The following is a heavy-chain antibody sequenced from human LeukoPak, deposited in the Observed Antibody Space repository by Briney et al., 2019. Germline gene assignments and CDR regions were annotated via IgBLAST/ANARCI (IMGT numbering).Heavy chain of an antibody. V-gene: IGHV3-74*03. Sequence: GGSLRLSCATSGFTFSRHWMRWVRQVPGKGLVWISCINTDGTRTTYADSVKGRFTISRDNAKNTLYLQVDGPRDEDTAVYFCSRGMDGYNIDFWGQGTLVTVSS. CDR2: INTDGTRT. CDR3: SRGMDGYNIDF. D-gene: IGHD5-24*01. CDR1: GFTFSRHW. J-gene: IGHJ4*02.